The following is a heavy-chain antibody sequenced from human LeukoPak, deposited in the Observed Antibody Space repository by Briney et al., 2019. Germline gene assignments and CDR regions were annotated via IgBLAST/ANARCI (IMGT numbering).Heavy chain of an antibody. CDR2: ISNDGDT. V-gene: IGHV3-53*01. CDR1: GFTVSSNY. D-gene: IGHD6-19*01. CDR3: AGDKTTGGWYEFDY. J-gene: IGHJ4*02. Sequence: GGSLRLSCAASGFTVSSNYMSWVRQGPGKGLECVSVISNDGDTYYADSVKGRFTISRDTSKNTVSLQVNSLRAEDTAVYYCAGDKTTGGWYEFDYWGQGTLVTVSS.